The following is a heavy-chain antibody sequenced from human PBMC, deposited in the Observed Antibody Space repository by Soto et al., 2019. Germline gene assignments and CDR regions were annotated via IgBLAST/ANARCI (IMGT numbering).Heavy chain of an antibody. CDR1: GGSISSYY. J-gene: IGHJ4*02. Sequence: QVQLQESGPGLVKPSETLSLTCTVSGGSISSYYWSWIRQPPGKGLEWIGYIYYSGSTNYNPSLKSRVTISVDTSKNQFSLKLSSVTAADTAVYYCARALYGDYVDYWGQGTLVTVSS. CDR2: IYYSGST. CDR3: ARALYGDYVDY. D-gene: IGHD4-17*01. V-gene: IGHV4-59*01.